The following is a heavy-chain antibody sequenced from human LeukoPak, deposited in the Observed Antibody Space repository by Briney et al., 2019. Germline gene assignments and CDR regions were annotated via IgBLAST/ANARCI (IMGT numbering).Heavy chain of an antibody. CDR1: GGSFSGYY. D-gene: IGHD3-9*01. V-gene: IGHV4-34*01. CDR2: INHSGST. Sequence: PSETLSLTCAVYGGSFSGYYWSWIRQPPGKGLEWIGEINHSGSTNYNPSLKSRVTISVDTSKNQFSLKLSSVTAADTAVYYCARTGSYYDILTGYYPTPFDYWGQGTLVTVSS. J-gene: IGHJ4*02. CDR3: ARTGSYYDILTGYYPTPFDY.